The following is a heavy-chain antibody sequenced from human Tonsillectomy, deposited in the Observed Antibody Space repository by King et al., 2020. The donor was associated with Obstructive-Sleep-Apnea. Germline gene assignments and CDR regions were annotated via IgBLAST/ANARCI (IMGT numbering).Heavy chain of an antibody. D-gene: IGHD6-19*01. J-gene: IGHJ6*02. CDR1: GFTFSSYA. CDR3: ARVRIAVAVGTLFTRSYYYYYGMDV. CDR2: ISYDGSNK. Sequence: VQLVESGGGVVQPGRSLRLSCAASGFTFSSYAMHWVRQAPGKGLEWVAVISYDGSNKYYADSVKGRFTISRDNSKNTLYLQMNSLRAEDTAVYYCARVRIAVAVGTLFTRSYYYYYGMDVWGQGTTVTVSS. V-gene: IGHV3-30-3*01.